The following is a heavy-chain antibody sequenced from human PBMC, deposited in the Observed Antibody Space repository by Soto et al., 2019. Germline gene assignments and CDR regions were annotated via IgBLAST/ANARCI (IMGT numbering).Heavy chain of an antibody. J-gene: IGHJ4*02. CDR2: ISYDGSNK. D-gene: IGHD6-13*01. CDR1: GFTFSSYG. CDR3: AKDTPVAAAGTLDY. Sequence: QVQLVESGGGVVQPGRSLRLSCAASGFTFSSYGMHWVRQAPGKGLEWVAVISYDGSNKYYADSVKGRFTISRDNSKNTLYLQMTSLRAEDTAVYYCAKDTPVAAAGTLDYWGQGTLVTVAS. V-gene: IGHV3-30*18.